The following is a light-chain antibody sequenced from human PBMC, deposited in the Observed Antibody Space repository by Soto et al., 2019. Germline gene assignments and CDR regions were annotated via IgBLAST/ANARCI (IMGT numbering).Light chain of an antibody. CDR2: DVS. CDR1: QSISGS. J-gene: IGKJ1*01. V-gene: IGKV1-5*01. CDR3: QQYYMGWT. Sequence: DIQMTQSPSTLSASVGDRITITCRASQSISGSLAWYQHRPGEAPKLLIYDVSTLEGGVPSRFSGFGSGTEFTLSISGLQPDDFGTYYCQQYYMGWTFGQGTRVDIK.